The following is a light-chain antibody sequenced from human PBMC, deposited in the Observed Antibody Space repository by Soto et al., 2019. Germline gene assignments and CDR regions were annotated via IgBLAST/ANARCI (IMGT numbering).Light chain of an antibody. Sequence: DIQMTQSPSSLSASVGDRVTITCRASQSIISYLNWYQQKPGKAPKLVIYAASSLQSGVPSRFSGSGSGTDFTLTIASLQTEDFATYYCQQSYRTPYTFGKGTKLEIK. J-gene: IGKJ2*01. CDR2: AAS. CDR1: QSIISY. V-gene: IGKV1-39*01. CDR3: QQSYRTPYT.